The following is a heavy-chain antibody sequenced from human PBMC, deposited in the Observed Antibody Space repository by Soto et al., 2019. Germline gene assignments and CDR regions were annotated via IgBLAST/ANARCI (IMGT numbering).Heavy chain of an antibody. CDR2: ISSDGSRD. CDR3: ARARIGAGGTGAYFDY. Sequence: QVQLVESGGGVVQPGRSLRLSCTASGFRFSSFAMHWVRQTPGKGLVWVAVISSDGSRDYYADSVKGRFTISRDNFNNTLYLQMGSLGGDDTAVYFCARARIGAGGTGAYFDYWGQGTLVTVSS. J-gene: IGHJ4*02. V-gene: IGHV3-30-3*01. CDR1: GFRFSSFA. D-gene: IGHD6-13*01.